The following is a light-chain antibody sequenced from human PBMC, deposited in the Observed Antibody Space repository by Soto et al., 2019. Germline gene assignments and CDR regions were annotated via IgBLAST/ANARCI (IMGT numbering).Light chain of an antibody. J-gene: IGKJ1*01. CDR2: DTA. CDR3: LQYGSEPRA. V-gene: IGKV3-20*01. CDR1: QSISVRH. Sequence: EIVLTQSPGTLSLSPGERATLSCRASQSISVRHLAWYQQKPGQIPRLLIFDTASRAIGIPDRFSGSGSGTDFTLTISRLEPEDCAVYYCLQYGSEPRAFGQGTTVQIK.